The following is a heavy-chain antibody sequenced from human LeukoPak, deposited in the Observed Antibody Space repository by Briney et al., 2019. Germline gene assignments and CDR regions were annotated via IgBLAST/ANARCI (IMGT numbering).Heavy chain of an antibody. V-gene: IGHV3-7*03. D-gene: IGHD3-3*01. CDR2: IKQDGSEK. J-gene: IGHJ4*02. Sequence: GGSLRLSCVASGFTFSSSWMSWVRQAPGKGLEWVANIKQDGSEKSYVESVRGRFTISRDNTKNSLYLQMNSLRAEDTAVFYCARDQYDTWSRRGNFDSWGQGTLVIVSS. CDR3: ARDQYDTWSRRGNFDS. CDR1: GFTFSSSW.